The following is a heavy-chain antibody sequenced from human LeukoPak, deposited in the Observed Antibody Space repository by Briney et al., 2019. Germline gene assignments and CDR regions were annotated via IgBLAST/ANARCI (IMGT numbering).Heavy chain of an antibody. CDR2: ITPIFGTA. J-gene: IGHJ6*03. V-gene: IGHV1-69*13. Sequence: ASVKVSCKASGYTFASYYMHWVRQAPGQGLEWMGGITPIFGTANYAQKFQGRVTITADESTSTAYMELSSLRSEDTAVYYCARVRYFDRFPRYYYYYMDVWGKGTTVTISS. D-gene: IGHD3-9*01. CDR3: ARVRYFDRFPRYYYYYMDV. CDR1: GYTFASYY.